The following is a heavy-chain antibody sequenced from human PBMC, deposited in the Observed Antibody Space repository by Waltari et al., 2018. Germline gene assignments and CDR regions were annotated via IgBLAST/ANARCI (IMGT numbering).Heavy chain of an antibody. V-gene: IGHV4-39*01. Sequence: QLRMQESGPGLVKPSETLAPTSTVSGGSISSGGYYWGWIRQSPGKGLEWIGSIYYSGRTHYNPTLESRVTISGDTSKNQFSLKVSSVTAADTAVYYCARHWKRSGYRFHPWGQGTLVTVSS. D-gene: IGHD5-12*01. CDR2: IYYSGRT. CDR3: ARHWKRSGYRFHP. CDR1: GGSISSGGYY. J-gene: IGHJ5*02.